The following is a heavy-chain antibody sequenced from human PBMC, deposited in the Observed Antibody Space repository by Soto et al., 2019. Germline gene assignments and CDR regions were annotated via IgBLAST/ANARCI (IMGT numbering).Heavy chain of an antibody. V-gene: IGHV4-34*01. CDR1: GGSFSGYY. CDR3: ARRRLRYFDDITRFDP. CDR2: INHSGST. D-gene: IGHD3-9*01. Sequence: QVQLQQWGAGLLKPSETLSLTCAVYGGSFSGYYWSWIRQPPGKGLEWIGEINHSGSTNYNPSLKGRVTISVEPSNNQFALKLSSVTAADTAVYYCARRRLRYFDDITRFDPWGQGTLVTVSS. J-gene: IGHJ5*02.